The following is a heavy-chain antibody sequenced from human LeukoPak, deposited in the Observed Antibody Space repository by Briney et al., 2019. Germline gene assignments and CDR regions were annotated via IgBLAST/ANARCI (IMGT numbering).Heavy chain of an antibody. CDR3: ARFRETGHFDY. CDR1: GGSISSYY. CDR2: IYTSGST. Sequence: PSETLSLSCTVSGGSISSYYRSWIRQPAGKGLEWIGRIYTSGSTNYNPSLKSRVTMSVDTSKNQFSLKLSSVTAADTAVYYCARFRETGHFDYWGQGTLVTVSS. D-gene: IGHD3-9*01. J-gene: IGHJ4*02. V-gene: IGHV4-4*07.